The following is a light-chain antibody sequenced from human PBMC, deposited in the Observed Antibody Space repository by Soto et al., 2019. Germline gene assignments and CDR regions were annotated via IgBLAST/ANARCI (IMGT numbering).Light chain of an antibody. CDR2: PDT. CDR3: GSWDSSLSAYV. Sequence: QSVLTQPPSVSAAPGQKVTISCSGSSSNIGGNSVSWYQQLPGTAPTLLIYPDTKRPSGIPDRFSGCKSAASATLGITGFQTGDEADYYCGSWDSSLSAYVFGTGTKVTVL. CDR1: SSNIGGNS. J-gene: IGLJ1*01. V-gene: IGLV1-51*01.